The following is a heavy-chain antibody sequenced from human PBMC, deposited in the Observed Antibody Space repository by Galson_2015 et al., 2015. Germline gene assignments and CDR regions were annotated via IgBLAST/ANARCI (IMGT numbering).Heavy chain of an antibody. CDR1: GYTFPSYG. V-gene: IGHV1-18*01. D-gene: IGHD5-18*01. J-gene: IGHJ4*02. Sequence: SVKVSCKASGYTFPSYGISWVRQAPGQGLEWMGRISAYNGDTNYAQKFQDRVTVTTDTSTSTAYMELRSLRSDDTAVYYCARDPYTYGYTLRHYFDYWGQGTLVTVSS. CDR2: ISAYNGDT. CDR3: ARDPYTYGYTLRHYFDY.